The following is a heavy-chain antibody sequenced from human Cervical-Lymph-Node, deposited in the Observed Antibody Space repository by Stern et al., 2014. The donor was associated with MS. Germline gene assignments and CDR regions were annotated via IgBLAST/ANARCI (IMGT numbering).Heavy chain of an antibody. CDR2: ISYDGSNK. CDR3: AKTKAPIVVVPAVPGDY. J-gene: IGHJ4*02. V-gene: IGHV3-30*18. D-gene: IGHD2-2*01. CDR1: GFTFSSYG. Sequence: VQLVESGGGVVQPGRSLRLSCAASGFTFSSYGMHWVRQAPGKGLEWVAVISYDGSNKYYADSVKGRFTISRDNSKNTLYLQMNSLRAEDTAVYYCAKTKAPIVVVPAVPGDYWGQGTLVTVSS.